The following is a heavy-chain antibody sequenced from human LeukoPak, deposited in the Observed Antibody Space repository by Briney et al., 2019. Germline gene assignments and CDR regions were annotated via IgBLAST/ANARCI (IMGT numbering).Heavy chain of an antibody. Sequence: GGSLRLSCAAPGFTFTISGMHWVRQAPGKGLEWVAFIRSDGSNEYYADSVKGRFTISRDNSKNTLYLQMNSLRAEDTAVYYCAKDSNWSFDSWGQGTLVTVSS. D-gene: IGHD1-20*01. CDR2: IRSDGSNE. V-gene: IGHV3-30*02. CDR3: AKDSNWSFDS. CDR1: GFTFTISG. J-gene: IGHJ4*02.